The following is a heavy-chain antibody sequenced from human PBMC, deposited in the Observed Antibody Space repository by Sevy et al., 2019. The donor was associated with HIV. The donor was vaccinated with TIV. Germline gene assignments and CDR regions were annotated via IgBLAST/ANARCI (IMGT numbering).Heavy chain of an antibody. CDR2: IKQDGSEK. CDR1: GFTFSSYW. Sequence: GGSLRLSCAASGFTFSSYWMSWVRQAPGKGLEWVANIKQDGSEKYYVDSVKGRFTISRDKAKNSLYLQMNSLRAEDTAVYYCARRSRGGWYHYYYGMDVWGQGTTVTVSS. CDR3: ARRSRGGWYHYYYGMDV. J-gene: IGHJ6*02. D-gene: IGHD6-19*01. V-gene: IGHV3-7*01.